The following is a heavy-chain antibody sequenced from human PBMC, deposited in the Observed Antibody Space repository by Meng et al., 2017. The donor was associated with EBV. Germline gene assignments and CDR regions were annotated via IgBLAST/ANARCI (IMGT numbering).Heavy chain of an antibody. CDR3: ARVGIAVAGTGDY. Sequence: QVRLVQAGAEVKKPGASVKVSCKASGYTFTGYYMHWVRQAPGQGLEWMGRINPNSGGTNYAQKFQGRVTMTRDTSISTAYMELSRLRSDVTAVYYCARVGIAVAGTGDYWGQGTLVTVSS. CDR1: GYTFTGYY. CDR2: INPNSGGT. V-gene: IGHV1-2*06. D-gene: IGHD6-19*01. J-gene: IGHJ4*02.